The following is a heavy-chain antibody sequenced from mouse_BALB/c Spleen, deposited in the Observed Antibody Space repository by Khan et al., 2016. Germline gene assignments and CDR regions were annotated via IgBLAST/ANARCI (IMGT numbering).Heavy chain of an antibody. CDR1: GYTFTDYA. V-gene: IGHV1S137*01. J-gene: IGHJ4*01. D-gene: IGHD2-1*01. CDR2: ISTYSGNT. CDR3: ARSHGNYYYYAMDY. Sequence: VELVESGPELVRPGVSVKISCKGSGYTFTDYAMHWVKQSHAKSLEWIGVISTYSGNTNYNQKFKGKATMTVDKSSSTAYMELARLTSEDSAIYYWARSHGNYYYYAMDYWGQGTSVTVSS.